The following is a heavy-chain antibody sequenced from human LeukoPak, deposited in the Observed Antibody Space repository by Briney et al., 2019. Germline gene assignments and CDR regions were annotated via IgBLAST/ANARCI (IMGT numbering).Heavy chain of an antibody. J-gene: IGHJ4*02. CDR3: ARFNAVAGTNTFDY. D-gene: IGHD6-19*01. V-gene: IGHV4-59*01. Sequence: PSETLSLTCTVSGGSISSYYWSWIRQPPGKGLEWIEYIYYSGSTNYNPSLKSRVTISVDTSKNQFSLKLSSVTAADTAVYYCARFNAVAGTNTFDYWGQGTLVTVSP. CDR2: IYYSGST. CDR1: GGSISSYY.